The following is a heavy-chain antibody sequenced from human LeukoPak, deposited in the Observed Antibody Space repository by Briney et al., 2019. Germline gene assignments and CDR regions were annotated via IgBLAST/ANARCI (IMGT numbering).Heavy chain of an antibody. CDR2: TYYSGSA. J-gene: IGHJ4*02. V-gene: IGHV4-59*08. CDR1: GASTRTYY. D-gene: IGHD3-10*01. CDR3: ARHLDYYGSGTYEF. Sequence: SETLSLTCTVSGASTRTYYWSCIRQPPGKRLEWIGYTYYSGSANYNPSLKSRVTLSIDTSKNQFSLKLSSVTAADTAVYYCARHLDYYGSGTYEFWGQGTLVTVSS.